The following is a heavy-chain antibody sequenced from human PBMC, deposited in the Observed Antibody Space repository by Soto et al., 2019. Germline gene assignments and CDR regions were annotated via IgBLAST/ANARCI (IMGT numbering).Heavy chain of an antibody. D-gene: IGHD6-19*01. J-gene: IGHJ4*02. CDR3: ARQGASSSGWGDFDY. CDR2: IYYSGST. Sequence: QLQLQESGPGLVKPSETLSLTCTVSGGSISSSSYYWGWIRQPPGKGLEWIGSIYYSGSTYYNPSLESRVTISVDTSQNQFSLKLSSVTAADTAVYYGARQGASSSGWGDFDYWGQGTLVTVSS. V-gene: IGHV4-39*01. CDR1: GGSISSSSYY.